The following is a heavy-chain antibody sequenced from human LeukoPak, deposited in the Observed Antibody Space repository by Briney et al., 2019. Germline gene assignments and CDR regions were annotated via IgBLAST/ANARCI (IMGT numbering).Heavy chain of an antibody. CDR2: IYPGDSAT. V-gene: IGHV5-51*01. Sequence: GESLKISCKGSAYSFTTYWIAWVRQMPGKGLEWMGIIYPGDSATRYSPSFQGQVTISADKSNSTAYLRWSGLKASDTAMYYCARHEVPAALDAFDIWGQGTMVTVSS. J-gene: IGHJ3*02. CDR3: ARHEVPAALDAFDI. D-gene: IGHD2-2*01. CDR1: AYSFTTYW.